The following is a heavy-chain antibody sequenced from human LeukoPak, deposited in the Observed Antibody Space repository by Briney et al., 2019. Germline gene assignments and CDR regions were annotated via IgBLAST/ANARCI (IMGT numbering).Heavy chain of an antibody. J-gene: IGHJ6*02. CDR2: MNPNSGNT. CDR3: ATNTHVAAGNPYYYYYGMDV. V-gene: IGHV1-8*02. CDR1: GYTSTSYD. D-gene: IGHD6-13*01. Sequence: ASVKVSCKASGYTSTSYDINWVRQATGQGLEWMGWMNPNSGNTGYAQKFQGRVTMTRNTSISTAYMELSSLRSEDTAVYYCATNTHVAAGNPYYYYYGMDVWGQGTTVTVSS.